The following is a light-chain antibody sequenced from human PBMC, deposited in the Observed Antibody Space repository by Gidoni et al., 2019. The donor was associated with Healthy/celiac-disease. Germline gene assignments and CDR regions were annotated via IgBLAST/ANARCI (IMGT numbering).Light chain of an antibody. V-gene: IGLV3-19*01. Sequence: SSELTQDPAVSVALGQTVRITCQGDSLRSYYASWYQQKPGQAPVLVIYGKNNRPPGIPDRFSGSSSGNAASLTITGAQAEDEADYYCNSRDSSGNHPHVFGTGTKVTVL. CDR1: SLRSYY. CDR3: NSRDSSGNHPHV. J-gene: IGLJ1*01. CDR2: GKN.